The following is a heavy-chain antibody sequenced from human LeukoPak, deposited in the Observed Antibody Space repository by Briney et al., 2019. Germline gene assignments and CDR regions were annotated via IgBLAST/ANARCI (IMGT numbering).Heavy chain of an antibody. V-gene: IGHV4-59*01. CDR2: IYYSGST. CDR3: ATTTRGYFDY. Sequence: PSETLSLTCTVSGGSISSYYWSWIRQPPGKGLEWIGYIYYSGSTSYNPSLKSRVTISVDTSKNQFSLKLSSVTAADTAVYYCATTTRGYFDYWGQGTLVTVSS. CDR1: GGSISSYY. J-gene: IGHJ4*02. D-gene: IGHD1-26*01.